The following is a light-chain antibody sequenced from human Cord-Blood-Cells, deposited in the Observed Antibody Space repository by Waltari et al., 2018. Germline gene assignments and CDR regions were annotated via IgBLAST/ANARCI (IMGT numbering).Light chain of an antibody. V-gene: IGKV3-15*01. J-gene: IGKJ2*03. Sequence: EIVMTQSPAPMSVSPGETATLSCRASQSVSSNLAWDQQKPGQAPRLLIYGASTRATGIPARFRGSGSGTEFTLTISSLQSEDFAVYYWQQYNNWPYSFGQGTKLESK. CDR3: QQYNNWPYS. CDR2: GAS. CDR1: QSVSSN.